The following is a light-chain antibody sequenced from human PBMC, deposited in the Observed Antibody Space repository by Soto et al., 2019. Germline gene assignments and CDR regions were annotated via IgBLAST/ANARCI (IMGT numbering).Light chain of an antibody. V-gene: IGLV2-23*02. J-gene: IGLJ3*02. CDR1: SSDVGAYNL. CDR2: EVT. CDR3: CSYAGSSTFV. Sequence: QSALAQPASVSGSPGQSITVSCTGTSSDVGAYNLVSWYQQHPGKAPRLMIYEVTKRPSGISHRFSGSKSDNTASLTISGLRAEDEAHYHCCSYAGSSTFVFGGGTKVTVL.